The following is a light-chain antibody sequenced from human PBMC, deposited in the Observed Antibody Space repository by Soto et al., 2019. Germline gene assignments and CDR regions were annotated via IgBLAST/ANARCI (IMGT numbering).Light chain of an antibody. CDR1: SSDVGGYNS. CDR3: SSYTSSNTWV. CDR2: EVS. V-gene: IGLV2-14*01. Sequence: QSVLTQPASVSGSPGQSITISCTGISSDVGGYNSVSWYQQHPGKVPKVMIYEVSNRPSGVSDRFSGSKSGNTASLTISGLQAEDEADYYCSSYTSSNTWVFGGGTKLTVL. J-gene: IGLJ3*02.